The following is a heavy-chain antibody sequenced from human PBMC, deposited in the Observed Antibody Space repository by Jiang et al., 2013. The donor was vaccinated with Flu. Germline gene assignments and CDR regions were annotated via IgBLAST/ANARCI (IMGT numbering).Heavy chain of an antibody. CDR2: TYYRSKWFN. Sequence: QTLSLTCAISGDSVSSNSAAWNWIRQSPSRGLEWLGRTYYRSKWFNEYAVSVKSRITINPDTSKNQFSLQLNSVTPEDTAVYYCASASGAVAGTYYFDYWGQGTLVTVSS. V-gene: IGHV6-1*01. J-gene: IGHJ4*02. CDR1: GDSVSSNSAA. D-gene: IGHD6-19*01. CDR3: ASASGAVAGTYYFDY.